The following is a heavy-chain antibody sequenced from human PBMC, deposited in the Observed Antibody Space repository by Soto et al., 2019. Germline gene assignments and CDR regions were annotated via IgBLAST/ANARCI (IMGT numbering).Heavy chain of an antibody. J-gene: IGHJ6*02. Sequence: SETLSLTCTVSGGSISSGNYYWSWIRQHPGKGLEWIGYIYYSGSTYYNPSLKSRVTISVDTSKNQFSLKLSSVTAADTAVYYCARVCGGDCHYGMDVWGQGTTVTVSS. CDR1: GGSISSGNYY. V-gene: IGHV4-31*03. CDR2: IYYSGST. CDR3: ARVCGGDCHYGMDV. D-gene: IGHD2-21*02.